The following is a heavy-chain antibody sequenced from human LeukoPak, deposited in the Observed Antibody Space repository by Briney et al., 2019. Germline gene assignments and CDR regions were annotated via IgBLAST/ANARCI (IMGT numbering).Heavy chain of an antibody. D-gene: IGHD3-22*01. CDR3: ARDRNTMIVELDY. Sequence: GGSLRLSCAASGFTFSSYAMSWVRQAPGKGLEWIAYISTSSDTMRYADSVRGRFTISRDNDNDSLYLQMNSLRAEDTAVYYCARDRNTMIVELDYWGQGTLVTVSS. CDR2: ISTSSDTM. CDR1: GFTFSSYA. V-gene: IGHV3-48*01. J-gene: IGHJ4*02.